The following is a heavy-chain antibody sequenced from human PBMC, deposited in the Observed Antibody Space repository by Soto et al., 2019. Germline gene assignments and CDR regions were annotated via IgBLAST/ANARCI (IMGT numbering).Heavy chain of an antibody. Sequence: ASVKVSCKASGYTFTSYGISWVRQAPGQGLEWMGWISAYNGNTNYAQKIQGRVTMTTDTSTSTAYMELRSLRSDDTAVYYCARRARDYYDILTGYRGDRYYYYYYMDVWGKGTTVTVSS. CDR1: GYTFTSYG. CDR2: ISAYNGNT. CDR3: ARRARDYYDILTGYRGDRYYYYYYMDV. V-gene: IGHV1-18*01. J-gene: IGHJ6*03. D-gene: IGHD3-9*01.